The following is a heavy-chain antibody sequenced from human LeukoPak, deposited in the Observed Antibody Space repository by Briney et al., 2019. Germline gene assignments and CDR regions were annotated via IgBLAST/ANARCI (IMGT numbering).Heavy chain of an antibody. D-gene: IGHD6-13*01. CDR2: ISHDGSKK. V-gene: IGHV3-30*03. CDR1: GFSFSSYG. J-gene: IGHJ4*02. CDR3: ARGRYSNSWLDY. Sequence: GGSLRLSCVGSGFSFSSYGMHWVRQAPGKGLEWVSAISHDGSKKYYMDSVKGRFTISRDNTKNSLYLQMNSLGAEDTAVYYCARGRYSNSWLDYWGQGTLVTVSA.